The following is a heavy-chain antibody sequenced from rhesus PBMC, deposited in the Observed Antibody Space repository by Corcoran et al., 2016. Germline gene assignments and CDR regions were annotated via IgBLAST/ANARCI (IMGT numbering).Heavy chain of an antibody. CDR3: ARGRDMGAYFDY. CDR1: GGSISSSY. Sequence: QLQLQESGPGLVKPSETLSVTCAVSGGSISSSYRSWIRHASRKGLEWIGYLYGSGSGTNYNPSLKRRVTLSVDTSKNQLSLKLGSVTTADAAVDYCARGRDMGAYFDYWGQGVLVTVSS. V-gene: IGHV4-169*01. J-gene: IGHJ4*01. CDR2: LYGSGSGT. D-gene: IGHD3-34*01.